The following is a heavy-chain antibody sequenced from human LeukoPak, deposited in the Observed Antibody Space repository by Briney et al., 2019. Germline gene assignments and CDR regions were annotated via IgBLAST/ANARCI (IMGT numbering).Heavy chain of an antibody. J-gene: IGHJ6*03. Sequence: PGGSLRLSCAASGFTFSSYWMSWVRQAPGKGLVWVANIKQDGSEKYYVDSVKGRFTISRDNAKNSLYLQMNSLRAGDTAVYYCARANDNYYYYYMDVWGKGTTVTISS. CDR2: IKQDGSEK. D-gene: IGHD3-9*01. CDR1: GFTFSSYW. CDR3: ARANDNYYYYYMDV. V-gene: IGHV3-7*01.